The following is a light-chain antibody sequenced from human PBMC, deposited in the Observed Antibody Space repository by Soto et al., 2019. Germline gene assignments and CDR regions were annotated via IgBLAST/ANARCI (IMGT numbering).Light chain of an antibody. CDR3: SSTRTTASLV. Sequence: QSARGEPASVSGSPGKATTISCTGTSSDVGAYNYVSWYQQHPGKAPKLMIYEVSNRPSGVSDRFSGSKSGNTASLTISGLQAAEEADYYCSSTRTTASLVFGTGTKVTVL. V-gene: IGLV2-14*01. CDR1: SSDVGAYNY. J-gene: IGLJ1*01. CDR2: EVS.